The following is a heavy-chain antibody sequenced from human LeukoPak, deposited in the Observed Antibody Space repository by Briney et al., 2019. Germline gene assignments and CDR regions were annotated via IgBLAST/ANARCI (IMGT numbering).Heavy chain of an antibody. CDR1: GYSISSGYY. CDR3: ARDYSNYGWFDP. J-gene: IGHJ5*02. Sequence: PSETLSLTCTVSGYSISSGYYWGWIRQPPGKGLEWIGSIYHSGSTYYNPSLKSRVTISVDTSKNQFSLKLSSVTAADTAVYYCARDYSNYGWFDPWGQGTLVTVSS. V-gene: IGHV4-38-2*02. D-gene: IGHD4-11*01. CDR2: IYHSGST.